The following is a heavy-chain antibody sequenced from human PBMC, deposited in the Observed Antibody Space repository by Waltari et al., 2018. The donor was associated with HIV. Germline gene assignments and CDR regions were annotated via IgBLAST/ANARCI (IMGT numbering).Heavy chain of an antibody. V-gene: IGHV4-38-2*02. J-gene: IGHJ4*02. CDR2: IYHNGKT. D-gene: IGHD2-21*01. Sequence: QVQLRESGPRLVQTLETLSPSCSVSGSSLVDGYYWAWKRKSPDVGREWIATIYHNGKTDYNPSFVGRLTTSVDIARNRFSLQMTSMRATDTALYFWARDWGLSTGPFDFWGQGIRVTVSS. CDR1: GSSLVDGYY. CDR3: ARDWGLSTGPFDF.